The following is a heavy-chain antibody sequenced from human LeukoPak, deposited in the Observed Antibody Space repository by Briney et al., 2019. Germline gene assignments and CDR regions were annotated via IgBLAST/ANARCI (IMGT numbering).Heavy chain of an antibody. J-gene: IGHJ5*02. V-gene: IGHV3-7*01. CDR2: INGDGSER. CDR1: KFTFTTSW. CDR3: ARDNAYNWFDP. Sequence: GGSLRVSCAASKFTFTTSWMTWVRQAPGKGLEWVANINGDGSERTYVDSVKGRFTVSRDNAKNSLYLRMNSLRVDDTAVYYCARDNAYNWFDPWGQGTLVTVSS.